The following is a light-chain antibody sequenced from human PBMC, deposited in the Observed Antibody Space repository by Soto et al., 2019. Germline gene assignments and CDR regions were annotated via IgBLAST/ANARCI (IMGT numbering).Light chain of an antibody. J-gene: IGKJ1*01. Sequence: EIVMTQSPDTLSVSPGETATLSCRASQSVGSNLAWYQQKPGQAPRLLLSDASTRTAGLPARFSGSGSGTEFSLTIGGLQSEDFAVYYCQQSNNWPKTFGQGTKVEIK. CDR1: QSVGSN. CDR2: DAS. CDR3: QQSNNWPKT. V-gene: IGKV3-15*01.